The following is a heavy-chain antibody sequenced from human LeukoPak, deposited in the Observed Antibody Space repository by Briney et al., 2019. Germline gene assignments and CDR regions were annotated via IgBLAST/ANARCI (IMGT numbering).Heavy chain of an antibody. CDR1: GGSISSYY. V-gene: IGHV4-59*01. D-gene: IGHD6-19*01. J-gene: IGHJ4*02. CDR3: ARDLSSGWYRGFGY. CDR2: IYYSGGT. Sequence: SETLSLTCTVSGGSISSYYWSWIRQPPGKGLEWIGYIYYSGGTNYNPSLKSRVTISVDTSKNQFSLKLSSVTAADTAVYYCARDLSSGWYRGFGYWGQGTLVTVSS.